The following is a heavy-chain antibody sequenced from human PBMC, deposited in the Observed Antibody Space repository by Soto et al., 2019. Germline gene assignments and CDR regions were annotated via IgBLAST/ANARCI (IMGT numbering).Heavy chain of an antibody. D-gene: IGHD2-15*01. CDR3: ARELPPDL. J-gene: IGHJ5*02. CDR2: IWSAGLT. V-gene: IGHV3-53*01. Sequence: GGSLRLSCAASGFTVNSKYMNWVRQAPGKGLEWVSIIWSAGLTYYADSVGGRFTISRDISKNILFLQMNNLRAEDSAIYYCARELPPDLWGQGTLVTVSS. CDR1: GFTVNSKY.